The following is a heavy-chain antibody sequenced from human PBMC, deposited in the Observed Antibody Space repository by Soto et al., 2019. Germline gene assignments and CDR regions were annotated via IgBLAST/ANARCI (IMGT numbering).Heavy chain of an antibody. V-gene: IGHV3-23*01. D-gene: IGHD3-10*01. Sequence: GKGLEWVSGISGSGISTHYADSVKGRFTVSRENSKNTLYLQMNSLRAEDTAVYYCAKERWFGEFVVYWGQGTLVTVSS. CDR2: ISGSGIST. J-gene: IGHJ4*02. CDR3: AKERWFGEFVVY.